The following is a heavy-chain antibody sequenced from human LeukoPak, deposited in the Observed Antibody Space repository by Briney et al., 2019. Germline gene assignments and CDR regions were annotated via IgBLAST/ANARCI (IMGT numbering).Heavy chain of an antibody. V-gene: IGHV4-39*01. CDR3: ARHPSNYYGSGGPVYRFDP. CDR1: GGSISSSSYY. J-gene: IGHJ5*02. Sequence: PSETLSLTFTVSGGSISSSSYYSGSIRQPPRNWLEWIGSIYYSGSTYYNPSLKSRVTISVDKSKNQFSLKLSSVTAADTAVYYCARHPSNYYGSGGPVYRFDPWGQGTLVTVSS. CDR2: IYYSGST. D-gene: IGHD3-10*01.